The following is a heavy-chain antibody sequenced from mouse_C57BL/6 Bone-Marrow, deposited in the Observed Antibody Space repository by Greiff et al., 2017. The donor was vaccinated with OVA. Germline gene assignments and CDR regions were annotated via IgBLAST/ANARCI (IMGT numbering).Heavy chain of an antibody. Sequence: VQLQESGAELVRPGTSVKMSCKASGYTFTNYWIGWAKQRPGHGLEWIGDIYPGGGYTNYNEKFKGKATLTADKSSSTAYMQFSSLTSEDSAIYYCARSLLRPYYAMDYWGQGTSVTVSS. V-gene: IGHV1-63*01. CDR2: IYPGGGYT. J-gene: IGHJ4*01. D-gene: IGHD1-2*01. CDR3: ARSLLRPYYAMDY. CDR1: GYTFTNYW.